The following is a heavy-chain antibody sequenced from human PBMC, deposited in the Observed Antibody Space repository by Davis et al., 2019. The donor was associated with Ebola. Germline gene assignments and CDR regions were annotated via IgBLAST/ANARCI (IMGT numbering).Heavy chain of an antibody. CDR1: GFTFDDYA. V-gene: IGHV3-9*01. D-gene: IGHD2-15*01. J-gene: IGHJ1*01. CDR2: INWNSDSI. Sequence: GGSLRLSCAASGFTFDDYAMHWVRQAPGKGLEWVSGINWNSDSINYADSVKGRFTISRDNAKNSLYLQMNSLRAEDTAFYYCAKSTSVGFCGGGTCHSHFQNWGQGTLVTVSS. CDR3: AKSTSVGFCGGGTCHSHFQN.